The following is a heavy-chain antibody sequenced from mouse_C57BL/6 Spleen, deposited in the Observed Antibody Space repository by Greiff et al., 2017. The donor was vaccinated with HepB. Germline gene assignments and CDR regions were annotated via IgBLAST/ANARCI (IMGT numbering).Heavy chain of an antibody. CDR2: IYPGDGDT. CDR3: ARRGEGGYFDV. V-gene: IGHV1-82*01. CDR1: GYAFSSSW. Sequence: QVQLQQSGPELVKPGASVKISCKASGYAFSSSWMNWVKQRPGKGLEWIGRIYPGDGDTNYNGKFKGKATLTADKSSSTAYMQLSSLTSEDSAVYFCARRGEGGYFDVWGTGTTVTVSS. J-gene: IGHJ1*03.